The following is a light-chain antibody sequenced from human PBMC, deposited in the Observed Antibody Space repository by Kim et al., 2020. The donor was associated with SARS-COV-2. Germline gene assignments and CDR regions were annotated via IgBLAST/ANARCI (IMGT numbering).Light chain of an antibody. V-gene: IGKV1-5*03. Sequence: DIQMTQSPSTLSASVGDRVTITCRASQSISSWLAWYQQKPGQAPKLLIYKASSLESGVPSRFSGSGSGTEFTLTISTLQPDDFATYSCQQDNSYPYTFGQGTKLDI. CDR1: QSISSW. J-gene: IGKJ2*01. CDR3: QQDNSYPYT. CDR2: KAS.